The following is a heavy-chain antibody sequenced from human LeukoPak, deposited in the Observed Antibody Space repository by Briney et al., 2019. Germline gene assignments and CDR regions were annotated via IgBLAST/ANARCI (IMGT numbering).Heavy chain of an antibody. J-gene: IGHJ4*02. CDR2: ISSSSNYI. Sequence: PGGSLRLSCAASGFTFTSYAMNWVRQAPGKGLEWVSSISSSSNYIYYADSVKGRFTISRDNAKNSLFLQLNSLRAEDTALYYCARAVWFENYYDYYYFDYWGQGTLVTVSP. D-gene: IGHD3-3*01. CDR1: GFTFTSYA. V-gene: IGHV3-21*01. CDR3: ARAVWFENYYDYYYFDY.